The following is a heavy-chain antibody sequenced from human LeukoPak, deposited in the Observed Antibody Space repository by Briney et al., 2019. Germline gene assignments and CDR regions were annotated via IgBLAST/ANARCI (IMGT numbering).Heavy chain of an antibody. J-gene: IGHJ4*02. CDR1: GFTFSSAW. Sequence: GSLRLSCAASGFTFSSAWMAWVRQAPGKRLEWVGRIKSKSDGGTTEYAAPVKGRFTISTDASKNTLYLQMNSLGTEDTAVYYCTTYYCSGGRCYHSDYWGQGSLVTVSP. CDR3: TTYYCSGGRCYHSDY. V-gene: IGHV3-15*01. CDR2: IKSKSDGGTT. D-gene: IGHD2-15*01.